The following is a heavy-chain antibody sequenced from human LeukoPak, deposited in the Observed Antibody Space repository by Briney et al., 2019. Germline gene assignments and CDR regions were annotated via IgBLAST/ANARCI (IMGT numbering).Heavy chain of an antibody. CDR1: GGSISSSSYY. V-gene: IGHV4-39*07. Sequence: SETLSLTCTVSGGSISSSSYYWGWIRQPPGKGLEWIGSIYYSGSTYYNPSLKSRVTISVDTSKNQFSLKLSSVTAADTAVYYCAKVWWQLVPDYFDYWGQGTLVTVSS. CDR3: AKVWWQLVPDYFDY. CDR2: IYYSGST. D-gene: IGHD6-6*01. J-gene: IGHJ4*02.